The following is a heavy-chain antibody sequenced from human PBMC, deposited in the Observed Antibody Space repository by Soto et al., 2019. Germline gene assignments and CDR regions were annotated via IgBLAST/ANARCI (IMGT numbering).Heavy chain of an antibody. J-gene: IGHJ4*02. V-gene: IGHV3-23*01. CDR2: ISGSGGST. D-gene: IGHD3-9*01. Sequence: PGGSLRLSCAASGSTFSSYAMSWVRQAPGKGLEWVSAISGSGGSTYYADSVKGRFTISRDNSKNTLYLQMNSLRAEDTAVYYCAKVKYFDWAYFDYWGQGTLVTVSS. CDR3: AKVKYFDWAYFDY. CDR1: GSTFSSYA.